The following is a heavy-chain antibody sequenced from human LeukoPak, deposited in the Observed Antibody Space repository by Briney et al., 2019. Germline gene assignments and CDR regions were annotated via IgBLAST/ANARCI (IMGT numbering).Heavy chain of an antibody. V-gene: IGHV1-46*01. CDR1: GYTFTSYY. CDR3: ARDWTSSLDY. J-gene: IGHJ4*02. D-gene: IGHD3/OR15-3a*01. Sequence: GASVKVSCKASGYTFTSYYMHWVRQAPGQGLEWMGIINPTGGSTDYAQKFQGRVTITRDTPTSTVYLELSSLRSEDTAVYYCARDWTSSLDYWGQGTLVTVSS. CDR2: INPTGGST.